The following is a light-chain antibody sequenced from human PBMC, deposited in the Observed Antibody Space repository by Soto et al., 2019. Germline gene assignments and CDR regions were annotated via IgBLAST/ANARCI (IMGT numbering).Light chain of an antibody. Sequence: QSVLNQPPSVSGAPGQAITISCTGTSSDVSGYNYVSWYQQHPGKAPKLMIYDVSNRPSGVSNRFSGSKSGNTASLTISGLQAEDEADYYCSSYTSSSTYVFGTGTKVTVL. J-gene: IGLJ1*01. V-gene: IGLV2-14*01. CDR3: SSYTSSSTYV. CDR2: DVS. CDR1: SSDVSGYNY.